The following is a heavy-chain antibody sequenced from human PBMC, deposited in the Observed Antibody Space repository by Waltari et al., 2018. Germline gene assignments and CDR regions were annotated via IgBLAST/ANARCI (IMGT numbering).Heavy chain of an antibody. J-gene: IGHJ6*03. D-gene: IGHD3-9*01. CDR1: GFTFSSYW. V-gene: IGHV3-7*01. Sequence: EVQLVESGGGLVQPGGSLRLSCAASGFTFSSYWMSWVRQAPGKGLEWVANIKQDGSEKYYVDSVKGRFTISRDNAKNSLYLQMNSLRAEDTAVYYCAREDIFDYYYMDVWGKGTTVTVSS. CDR3: AREDIFDYYYMDV. CDR2: IKQDGSEK.